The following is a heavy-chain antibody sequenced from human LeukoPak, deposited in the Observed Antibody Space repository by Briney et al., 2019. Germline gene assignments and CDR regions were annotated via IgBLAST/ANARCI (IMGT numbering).Heavy chain of an antibody. CDR1: GFTFSSYA. J-gene: IGHJ3*02. CDR3: ARAVAGGGAFDI. V-gene: IGHV3-30-3*01. D-gene: IGHD6-19*01. Sequence: GGSLRLSCAASGFTFSSYAMSWVRQAPGKGLEWVAVISYDGSNKYYADSVKGRFTISRDNSKNTLYLQMNSLRAEDTAVYYCARAVAGGGAFDIWGQGTMVTVSS. CDR2: ISYDGSNK.